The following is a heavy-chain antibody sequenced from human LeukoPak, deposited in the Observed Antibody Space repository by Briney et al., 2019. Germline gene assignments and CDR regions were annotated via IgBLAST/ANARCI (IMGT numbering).Heavy chain of an antibody. D-gene: IGHD4-23*01. V-gene: IGHV3-48*02. J-gene: IGHJ4*02. CDR3: ARVAAGYSVNYFDY. Sequence: TGGSLRLSCAASEFAFSTYNMNWVRQAPGKGLEWVSYISTGSSTTYYADSVKGRFTISRDNVENSLYLQMNSLRDEDTAVYYCARVAAGYSVNYFDYWGQGTLVTVPS. CDR1: EFAFSTYN. CDR2: ISTGSSTT.